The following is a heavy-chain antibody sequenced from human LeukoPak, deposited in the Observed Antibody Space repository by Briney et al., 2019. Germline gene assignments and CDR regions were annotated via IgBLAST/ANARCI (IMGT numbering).Heavy chain of an antibody. CDR1: GGSISRYY. CDR3: ASQYYYDSSGYVY. D-gene: IGHD3-22*01. V-gene: IGHV4-59*01. J-gene: IGHJ4*02. Sequence: SETLSLTCTVSGGSISRYYWSWIRQPPRKRREWGGDIYYSGSTNYNPSLKSRATISVDTSKNQFSLKLSSVTAADTAVYYCASQYYYDSSGYVYWGQGTLVTVSS. CDR2: IYYSGST.